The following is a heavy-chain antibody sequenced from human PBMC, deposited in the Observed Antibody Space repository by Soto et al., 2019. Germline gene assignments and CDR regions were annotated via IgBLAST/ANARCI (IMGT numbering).Heavy chain of an antibody. D-gene: IGHD3-22*01. J-gene: IGHJ3*02. CDR3: ARENYDYDSSGYDLGGAFDI. Sequence: ASVKVSCKASGYTFTSYYMHWVRQAPGQGLEWMGIINPSGGSTRYAQKFQGRVTMTRDTSTSTVYMELSSLRSEDTAVYYCARENYDYDSSGYDLGGAFDIWGQGTMVTVSS. V-gene: IGHV1-46*01. CDR1: GYTFTSYY. CDR2: INPSGGST.